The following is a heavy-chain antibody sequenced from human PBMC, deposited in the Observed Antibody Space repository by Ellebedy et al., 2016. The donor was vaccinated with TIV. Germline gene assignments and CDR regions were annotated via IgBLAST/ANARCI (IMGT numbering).Heavy chain of an antibody. V-gene: IGHV4-39*01. CDR2: VYESGFT. J-gene: IGHJ4*02. Sequence: SETLSLXXTVSGGSISGSSHYWAWIRQPPGKGLEWIGSVYESGFTYYNPSLKSRVSISVDTSKNQFSLSVRSVTAADSAVYYCARQTVEPRFDYWGPGFRITVSS. CDR3: ARQTVEPRFDY. CDR1: GGSISGSSHY.